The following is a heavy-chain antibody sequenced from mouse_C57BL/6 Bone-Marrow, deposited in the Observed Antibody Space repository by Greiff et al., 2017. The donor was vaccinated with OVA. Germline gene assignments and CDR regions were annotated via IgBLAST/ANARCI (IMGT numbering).Heavy chain of an antibody. D-gene: IGHD1-1*01. Sequence: EVKVEESGGGLVQPGGSMKLSCVASGFTFSNYWMNWVRQSPEKGLEWVAQIRLKSDNYATHYAESVKGRFTISRDDSKSSVYLQMNNLRAEDTGVYYCTIYYGGYYAMDYWGQGTSVTVSS. V-gene: IGHV6-3*01. J-gene: IGHJ4*01. CDR3: TIYYGGYYAMDY. CDR1: GFTFSNYW. CDR2: IRLKSDNYAT.